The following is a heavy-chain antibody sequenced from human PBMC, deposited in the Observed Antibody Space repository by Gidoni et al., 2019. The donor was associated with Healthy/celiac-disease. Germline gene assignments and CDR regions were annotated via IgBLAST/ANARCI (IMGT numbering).Heavy chain of an antibody. V-gene: IGHV4-39*01. D-gene: IGHD6-6*01. CDR2: IYYSGST. Sequence: QVQLQESGPGMVKPSETPSLPCTFPGGSISSCSYYWGWIRQPPGKGLEWIGSIYYSGSTYYNPSLKSRVTISVDTSKNQFSLKLSSVTAADTAVYYCASVRYSSSLDYWGQGTLVTVSS. J-gene: IGHJ4*02. CDR1: GGSISSCSYY. CDR3: ASVRYSSSLDY.